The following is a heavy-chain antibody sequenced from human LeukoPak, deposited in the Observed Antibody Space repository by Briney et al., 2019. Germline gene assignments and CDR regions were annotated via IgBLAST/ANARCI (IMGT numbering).Heavy chain of an antibody. Sequence: SETLSLTCSVSGGSISSSGYYWGWLRQPPGKGLEWIGSLYQSGNTYYNPSLKSRVTISPDMSENQFSLTLSSVTAADTAVYYCARDGYNYGLDRFDYWGHGTLVTVSS. CDR3: ARDGYNYGLDRFDY. CDR2: LYQSGNT. J-gene: IGHJ4*01. CDR1: GGSISSSGYY. D-gene: IGHD5-18*01. V-gene: IGHV4-39*07.